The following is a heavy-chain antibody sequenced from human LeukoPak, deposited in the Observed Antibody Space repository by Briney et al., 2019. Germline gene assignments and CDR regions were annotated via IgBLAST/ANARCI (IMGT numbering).Heavy chain of an antibody. CDR3: ARWALPGSYRPRASRHYYCMDV. Sequence: SETLSLTCAVYGGSFSSYSWSWIRQPPGKGLEWIGEINHSGSTTYYPSIKSRVTIADDTSKNQFFLKLSSVTAADTAVYYCARWALPGSYRPRASRHYYCMDVWGQGTTVTVSS. CDR1: GGSFSSYS. V-gene: IGHV4-34*01. D-gene: IGHD3-16*02. J-gene: IGHJ6*02. CDR2: INHSGST.